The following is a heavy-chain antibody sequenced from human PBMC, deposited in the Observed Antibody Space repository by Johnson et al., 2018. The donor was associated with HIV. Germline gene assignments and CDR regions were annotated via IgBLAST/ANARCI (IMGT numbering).Heavy chain of an antibody. Sequence: QMQLVESGGGVVQPGRSLRLSCAASGFTFSSYAMHWVRQAPGKGLEWVAVISYDGTNKYYADSVKGRFTISRDNSKNTLYLQMNSLRAEDTAMYYCARVSSIAALWDAFDIWGQGTMVTVSS. CDR2: ISYDGTNK. CDR1: GFTFSSYA. J-gene: IGHJ3*02. CDR3: ARVSSIAALWDAFDI. D-gene: IGHD6-6*01. V-gene: IGHV3-30-3*01.